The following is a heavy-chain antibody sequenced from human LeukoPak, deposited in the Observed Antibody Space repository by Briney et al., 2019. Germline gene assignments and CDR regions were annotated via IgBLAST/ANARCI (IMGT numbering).Heavy chain of an antibody. D-gene: IGHD5-12*01. CDR2: INHSGST. Sequence: SETLSLTCAVYGGSFSGYYWSWIRQPPGKGLEWIGEINHSGSTNYNPSLKSRVTISVDTSKNQFSLKLSSVTAPDTAVYYCARVFGGSDFNYYYYYMDVWGKGTTVTISS. V-gene: IGHV4-34*01. CDR3: ARVFGGSDFNYYYYYMDV. J-gene: IGHJ6*03. CDR1: GGSFSGYY.